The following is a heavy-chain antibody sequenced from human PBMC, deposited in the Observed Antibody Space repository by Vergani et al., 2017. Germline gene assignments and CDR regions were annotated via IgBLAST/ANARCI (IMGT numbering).Heavy chain of an antibody. D-gene: IGHD3-10*01. J-gene: IGHJ6*02. Sequence: QVQLQESGPGLVKPSETLSLTCTVSGGSISSYYWSWIRQPPGKGLEWIGYIYYSGSTNYNPSLKSRVTISVDTSKNQFSLKLSSVTAADTAVYYCARDPMVRGVRDYYYYGMDVWGQGTTVTVSS. CDR1: GGSISSYY. CDR2: IYYSGST. CDR3: ARDPMVRGVRDYYYYGMDV. V-gene: IGHV4-59*12.